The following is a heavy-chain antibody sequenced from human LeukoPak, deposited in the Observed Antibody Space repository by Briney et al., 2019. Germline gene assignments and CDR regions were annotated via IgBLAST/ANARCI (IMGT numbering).Heavy chain of an antibody. D-gene: IGHD4-11*01. CDR2: ISAYNGDT. CDR1: GYTFTSYG. Sequence: ASVKVSCKASGYTFTSYGINWVRQAPGQGLEWMGWISAYNGDTNYAQKLQGRVTMTTDTSTNTVYMELRSLRSDDTAVYYCARDQGVYSNYATDYWGQGTLVTVSS. V-gene: IGHV1-18*01. CDR3: ARDQGVYSNYATDY. J-gene: IGHJ4*02.